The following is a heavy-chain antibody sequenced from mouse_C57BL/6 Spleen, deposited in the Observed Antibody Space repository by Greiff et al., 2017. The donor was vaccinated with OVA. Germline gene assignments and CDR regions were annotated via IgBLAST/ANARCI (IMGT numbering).Heavy chain of an antibody. Sequence: VQLQQPGAELVKPGASVKLSCKASGYTFTSYWMHWVKQRPGRGLEWIGRIDPYSGGTKYNEKFKSKATLTVDKPASTAYRQLSSLTSEDSAVYYCARKWEGFDYWGQGTTLTVSS. CDR1: GYTFTSYW. CDR3: ARKWEGFDY. J-gene: IGHJ2*01. V-gene: IGHV1-72*01. D-gene: IGHD1-3*01. CDR2: IDPYSGGT.